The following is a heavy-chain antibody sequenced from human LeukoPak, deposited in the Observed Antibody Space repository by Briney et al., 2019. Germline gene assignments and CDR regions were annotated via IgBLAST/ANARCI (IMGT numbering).Heavy chain of an antibody. CDR2: ISGSGGST. CDR1: GFTFSSYA. CDR3: AKAGIPPNWFDP. J-gene: IGHJ5*02. D-gene: IGHD1-14*01. Sequence: GGSLRLSCAASGFTFSSYAMSWVCQAPGKGLEWVSAISGSGGSTYYADSVKGRFTISRDNSKNTLYLQMNSLRAEDTAVYYCAKAGIPPNWFDPWGQGTLVTVSS. V-gene: IGHV3-23*01.